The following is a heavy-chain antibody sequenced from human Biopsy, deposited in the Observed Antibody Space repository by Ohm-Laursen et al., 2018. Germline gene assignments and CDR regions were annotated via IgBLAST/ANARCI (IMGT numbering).Heavy chain of an antibody. D-gene: IGHD2/OR15-2a*01. Sequence: TLSLTCAVSGGSISSDYWSWIRQTPGKGLEWIGYIYYSGSTNYNPSLKSRVTISVDTSKNQFSLRLNSVTAADTAVYYCARATNSTGWPYYYFYGMDVWGQGTTVTISS. V-gene: IGHV4-59*01. CDR1: GGSISSDY. CDR2: IYYSGST. CDR3: ARATNSTGWPYYYFYGMDV. J-gene: IGHJ6*02.